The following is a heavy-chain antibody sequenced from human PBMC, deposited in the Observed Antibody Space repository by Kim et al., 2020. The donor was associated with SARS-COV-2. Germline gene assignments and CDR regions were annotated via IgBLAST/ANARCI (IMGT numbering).Heavy chain of an antibody. V-gene: IGHV3-30-3*01. CDR3: ARDRPYYDFWSGYYDDAFDI. Sequence: GGSLRLSCAASGFTFSSYAMHWVRQAPGKGLEWVAVISYDGSNKYYADSVKGRFTISRDNSKNTLYLQMNSLRAEDTAVYYCARDRPYYDFWSGYYDDAFDIWGQGTMVTVSS. J-gene: IGHJ3*02. CDR1: GFTFSSYA. CDR2: ISYDGSNK. D-gene: IGHD3-3*01.